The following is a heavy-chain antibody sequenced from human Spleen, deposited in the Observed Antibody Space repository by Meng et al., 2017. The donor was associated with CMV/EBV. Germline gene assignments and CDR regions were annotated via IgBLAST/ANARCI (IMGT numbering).Heavy chain of an antibody. CDR2: ISGSGGST. D-gene: IGHD4-17*01. V-gene: IGHV3-23*01. J-gene: IGHJ4*02. Sequence: CAASGFNFSSDDMNWVRQAPGKGLEWVSEISGSGGSTYYADSVKGRFTISRDNSKNTLYLQINSLRAEDTAVYYCAKVDGDYVNYFDYWGQGTLVTVSS. CDR1: GFNFSSDD. CDR3: AKVDGDYVNYFDY.